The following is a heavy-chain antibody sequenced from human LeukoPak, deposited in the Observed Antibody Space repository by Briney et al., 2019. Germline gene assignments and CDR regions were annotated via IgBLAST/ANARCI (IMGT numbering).Heavy chain of an antibody. CDR2: IIPILGIA. J-gene: IGHJ4*02. Sequence: WASVKVSCKASGGTFSSYAISWVRQAPGQGLEWMGRIIPILGIANYAQKFQGRVTITADKSTSTAYMELSSLRSEDTAVYYCARDAPGYSSSWYGGGTDYWGQGTLVTVSS. CDR3: ARDAPGYSSSWYGGGTDY. V-gene: IGHV1-69*04. CDR1: GGTFSSYA. D-gene: IGHD6-13*01.